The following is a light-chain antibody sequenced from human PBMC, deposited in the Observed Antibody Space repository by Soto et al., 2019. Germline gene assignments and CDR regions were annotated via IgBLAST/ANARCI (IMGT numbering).Light chain of an antibody. Sequence: EIVMTQSPATLSASAGERATLSCRASQSVSSNLAWYQQKVGQAPRLLLWGAFNRVTGTPARFGGTGSGTEFTLTSSSLQSEDVAVYYCQQYNSWRYTFGQGTKLEIK. CDR2: GAF. CDR3: QQYNSWRYT. CDR1: QSVSSN. J-gene: IGKJ2*01. V-gene: IGKV3-15*01.